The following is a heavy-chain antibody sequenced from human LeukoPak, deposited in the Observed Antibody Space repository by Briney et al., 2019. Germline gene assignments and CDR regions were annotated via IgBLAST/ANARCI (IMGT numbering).Heavy chain of an antibody. CDR2: IYYSGST. CDR3: ARVFPGYSGSYTAPCYFDY. D-gene: IGHD1-26*01. J-gene: IGHJ4*02. CDR1: GGSISSYY. V-gene: IGHV4-59*01. Sequence: PSETLSLTCTVSGGSISSYYWSWIRQPPGKGLEWIGYIYYSGSTNYNPSLKSRVTILVDTSKNQFSLTLSSVTAADTAVYYCARVFPGYSGSYTAPCYFDYWGQGTLVTVSS.